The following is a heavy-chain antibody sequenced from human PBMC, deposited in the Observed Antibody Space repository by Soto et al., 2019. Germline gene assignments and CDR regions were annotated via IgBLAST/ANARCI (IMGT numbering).Heavy chain of an antibody. V-gene: IGHV1-3*01. D-gene: IGHD3-16*02. CDR1: GYTFTSYA. J-gene: IGHJ4*02. CDR2: MNAGNGDT. Sequence: ASVKVSCKASGYTFTSYAIHWVRQAPGQGLEWMGWMNAGNGDTKYSQRFQGRVTFTRDTSANTAYMELYSLRSEDTAVYYCAREGSIIIVSFDYWGQGTPVTVSS. CDR3: AREGSIIIVSFDY.